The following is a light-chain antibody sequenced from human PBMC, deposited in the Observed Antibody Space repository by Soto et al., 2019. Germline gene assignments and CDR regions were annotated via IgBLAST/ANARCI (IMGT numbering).Light chain of an antibody. CDR2: GAS. V-gene: IGKV3-15*01. Sequence: EIVMTPSPACLSVSPGERAARSCRASQGIKDYLAWFQQKPGQAPRLLIYGASTRATAIPARFSGSGSRTEFTLSISSLQSEDFAVYYCQQYNTWPRTFGQGTNVDIK. CDR1: QGIKDY. CDR3: QQYNTWPRT. J-gene: IGKJ1*01.